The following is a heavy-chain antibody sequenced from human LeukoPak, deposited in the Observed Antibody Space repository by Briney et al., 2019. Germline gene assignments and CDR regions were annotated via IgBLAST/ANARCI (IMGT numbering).Heavy chain of an antibody. CDR1: GGSISSYY. J-gene: IGHJ5*02. D-gene: IGHD2-2*01. V-gene: IGHV4-59*01. CDR3: ARERGYCSSTSCPNWFDP. Sequence: SETLSLTCTVSGGSISSYYWSWIRQPPGKGLEWIGYTYYSGSTNYNPSLKSRVTISVDTSKNQFSLKLSSVTAADTAVYYCARERGYCSSTSCPNWFDPWGQGTLVTVSS. CDR2: TYYSGST.